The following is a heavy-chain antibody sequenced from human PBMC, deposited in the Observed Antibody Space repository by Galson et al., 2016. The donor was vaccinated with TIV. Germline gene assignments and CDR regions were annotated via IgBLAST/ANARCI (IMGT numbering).Heavy chain of an antibody. V-gene: IGHV2-70*11. CDR3: ARISSYYDSSGHYIPRSFDY. CDR1: GFSLNTDGLC. D-gene: IGHD3-22*01. J-gene: IGHJ4*02. CDR2: IDWDDDK. Sequence: PALVKPTQTLTLTCTFSGFSLNTDGLCVNWVRQPPGTALEWLARIDWDDDKSSSPSLKTRPTISKDTSKNQVVLTMTNMDPVDTATYYCARISSYYDSSGHYIPRSFDYWGQGALVTVSS.